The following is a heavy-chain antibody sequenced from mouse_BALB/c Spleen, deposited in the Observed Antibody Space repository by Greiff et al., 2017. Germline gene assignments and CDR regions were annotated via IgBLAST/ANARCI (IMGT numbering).Heavy chain of an antibody. Sequence: VQLQESGAELVKPGASVKLSCKASGYTFTSYWMHWVKQRPGQGLEWIGEIDPSDSYTNYNQKFKGKATLTVDKSSSTAYMQLSSLTSEDSAVYYCARPSYGSPYYFDYWGQGTTLTVSS. CDR1: GYTFTSYW. J-gene: IGHJ2*01. CDR2: IDPSDSYT. V-gene: IGHV1-69*02. CDR3: ARPSYGSPYYFDY. D-gene: IGHD1-1*01.